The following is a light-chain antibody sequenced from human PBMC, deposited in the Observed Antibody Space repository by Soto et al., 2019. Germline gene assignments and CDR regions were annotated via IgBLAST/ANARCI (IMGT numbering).Light chain of an antibody. V-gene: IGKV4-1*01. Sequence: DIVMTQSPDSLAVSLGERATINCKSSQSVLYSSNNKNYLAWYKQKPGQPPNLLIYWASTRESGVPDRFSGSGSGTDFTLTLSSLQXXXXXXXXXXXXXXXXXTFGQGTRLEIK. CDR1: QSVLYSSNNKNY. CDR3: XXXXXXXXT. J-gene: IGKJ5*01. CDR2: WAS.